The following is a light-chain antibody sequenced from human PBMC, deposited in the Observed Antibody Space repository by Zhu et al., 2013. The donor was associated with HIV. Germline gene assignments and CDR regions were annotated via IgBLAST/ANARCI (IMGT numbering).Light chain of an antibody. Sequence: QSVLTQPPSVPGAPGQRVTISCTGSSSNIGAGPDVHWYQQLPGTAPKLLIYGNSNRPSGVPDRFSGSKSGTSASLAITGLQAEDEADYYCQSYDSSLSGVVFGGGTKLTVL. CDR2: GNS. CDR3: QSYDSSLSGVV. J-gene: IGLJ2*01. V-gene: IGLV1-40*01. CDR1: SSNIGAGPD.